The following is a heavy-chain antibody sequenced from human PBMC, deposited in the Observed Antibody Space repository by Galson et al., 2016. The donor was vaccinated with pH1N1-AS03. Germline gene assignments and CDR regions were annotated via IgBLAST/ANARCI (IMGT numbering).Heavy chain of an antibody. V-gene: IGHV3-7*03. Sequence: SLRLSCAGSGFTFSSYWMQWVRQAPGKGSEWVANIKQDGSETHYVDSVKGRFTISRDNAKNSLYLQMNSLRVEDTAMYYCARGEMIGDDSWGQGTLVTVSS. D-gene: IGHD3-16*01. J-gene: IGHJ4*02. CDR3: ARGEMIGDDS. CDR2: IKQDGSET. CDR1: GFTFSSYW.